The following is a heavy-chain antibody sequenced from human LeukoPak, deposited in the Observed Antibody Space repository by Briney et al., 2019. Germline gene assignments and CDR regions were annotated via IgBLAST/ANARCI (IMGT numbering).Heavy chain of an antibody. V-gene: IGHV4-34*01. CDR2: INHSGST. Sequence: SETLSLTCAVYGGSFSGYYWSWIRQPPGKGLEWIGEINHSGSTNYNPSLKSRVTISVDTSKNQFSLKLSSVTAADTAVYYCARGQILRLVYYWGQGTLVTVSS. CDR3: ARGQILRLVYY. D-gene: IGHD3-3*01. CDR1: GGSFSGYY. J-gene: IGHJ4*02.